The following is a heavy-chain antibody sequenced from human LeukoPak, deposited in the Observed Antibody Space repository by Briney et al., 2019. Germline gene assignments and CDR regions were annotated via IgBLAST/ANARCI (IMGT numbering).Heavy chain of an antibody. J-gene: IGHJ3*02. Sequence: GASVKVSCKASGYTVTSYGISWVRQAPGQGLEWMGWISAYNGNTNYAQKLQGRVTMTTDTSTSTAYMELRSLRSDDTAVYYCARVLRLHVVVTRVDAFDIWGQGTMVTVSS. CDR2: ISAYNGNT. V-gene: IGHV1-18*01. CDR3: ARVLRLHVVVTRVDAFDI. CDR1: GYTVTSYG. D-gene: IGHD2-21*02.